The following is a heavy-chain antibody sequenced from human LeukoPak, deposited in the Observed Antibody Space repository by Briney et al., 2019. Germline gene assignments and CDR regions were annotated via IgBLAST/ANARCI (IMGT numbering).Heavy chain of an antibody. Sequence: GGSLRLSCVDSEFRFRNFGIHWVRQAPGKGLEWVAVISHDGTNTYHADSVRGRFTISRDNSKNTLYLQMNSLRPEDTAVYYCAKDPGAVVVQAYYLDHWGQGTLVTVSS. D-gene: IGHD2-21*01. CDR3: AKDPGAVVVQAYYLDH. V-gene: IGHV3-30*18. CDR2: ISHDGTNT. J-gene: IGHJ4*02. CDR1: EFRFRNFG.